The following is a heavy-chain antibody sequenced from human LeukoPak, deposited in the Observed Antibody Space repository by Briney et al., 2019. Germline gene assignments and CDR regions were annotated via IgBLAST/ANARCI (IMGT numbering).Heavy chain of an antibody. V-gene: IGHV3-23*01. D-gene: IGHD2-15*01. CDR1: EFTFSSYA. CDR2: ISGSGGST. CDR3: AEGYLYYSYYGMDV. J-gene: IGHJ6*02. Sequence: PGGSLRLSCAASEFTFSSYAMSWVRQAPGKGLEWVSGISGSGGSTYYADSVKGRFTISRDNSKNTLYLQMNSLRAEDTAVYYCAEGYLYYSYYGMDVWGQGTTVTVSS.